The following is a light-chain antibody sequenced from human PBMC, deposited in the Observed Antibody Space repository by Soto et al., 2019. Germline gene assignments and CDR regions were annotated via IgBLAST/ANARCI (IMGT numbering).Light chain of an antibody. Sequence: QSALTQPASVSGSPGQSITISCTGTSSDVGDYPYVSWYQQHPGKVPKLIIYEVTNRPSGVTSRFSGSKSENTASLTISGLQAEDEADYYCSSYSATNTLVFGSGTQLPVL. CDR3: SSYSATNTLV. CDR2: EVT. CDR1: SSDVGDYPY. J-gene: IGLJ7*01. V-gene: IGLV2-14*01.